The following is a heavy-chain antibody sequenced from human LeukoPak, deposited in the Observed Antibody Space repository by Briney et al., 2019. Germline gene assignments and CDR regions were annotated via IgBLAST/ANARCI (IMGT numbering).Heavy chain of an antibody. CDR1: GFTFSNYA. CDR3: AELGITMIGGV. D-gene: IGHD3-10*02. CDR2: ISSSGSTI. J-gene: IGHJ6*04. V-gene: IGHV3-48*03. Sequence: GGSLRLSCAAYGFTFSNYAMSWVRQAPGKGLEWVSYISSSGSTIYYADSVKGRFTISRDNAKNSLYLQMNSLRAEDTAVYYCAELGITMIGGVWGKGTTVTISS.